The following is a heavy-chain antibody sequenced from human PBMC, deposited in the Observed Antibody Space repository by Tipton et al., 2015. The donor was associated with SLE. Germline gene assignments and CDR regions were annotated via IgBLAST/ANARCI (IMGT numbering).Heavy chain of an antibody. D-gene: IGHD6-13*01. J-gene: IGHJ6*02. V-gene: IGHV4-31*03. CDR2: IYYSGST. CDR3: AGLYSSSWLPFGYYYYGMYV. Sequence: TLSLTCTVSGGSISSGGYYWSWIRQHPGKGLEWIGYIYYSGSTNYNPSLKSRVTISVDTSKNQFSLKLSSVTAADTAVYYCAGLYSSSWLPFGYYYYGMYVWGQGTTVTVSS. CDR1: GGSISSGGYY.